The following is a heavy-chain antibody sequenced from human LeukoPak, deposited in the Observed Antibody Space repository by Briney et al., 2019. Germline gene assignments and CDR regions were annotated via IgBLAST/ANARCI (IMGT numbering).Heavy chain of an antibody. J-gene: IGHJ4*02. D-gene: IGHD3-22*01. V-gene: IGHV3-33*01. Sequence: GGSLRLSCAASGFTFSSYGMHWVRQAPGKGLEWVAVIWYDGSNKYYADSVKGRFTISRDNSKNTLYLQMNSLRAEDTAVYYYAREGSADYYDSSGYYGIDYWGQGTLVIVSS. CDR2: IWYDGSNK. CDR3: AREGSADYYDSSGYYGIDY. CDR1: GFTFSSYG.